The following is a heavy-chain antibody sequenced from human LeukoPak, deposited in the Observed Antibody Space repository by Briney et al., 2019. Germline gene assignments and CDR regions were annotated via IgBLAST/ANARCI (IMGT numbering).Heavy chain of an antibody. V-gene: IGHV4-4*07. D-gene: IGHD6-6*01. J-gene: IGHJ4*02. CDR3: ARLYSSSSHFDY. Sequence: SETLSLTCTVSGGSISTYYWSWIRQPAGKGLEWIGHIYTSGTTNYNPSLKSRVTMSVDTSKNQFSLKPSSVTAADTAVYYCARLYSSSSHFDYWGQGTLVTVSS. CDR1: GGSISTYY. CDR2: IYTSGTT.